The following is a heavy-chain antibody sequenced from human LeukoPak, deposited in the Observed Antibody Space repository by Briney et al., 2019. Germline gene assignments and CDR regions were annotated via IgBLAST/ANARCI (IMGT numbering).Heavy chain of an antibody. V-gene: IGHV4-39*07. Sequence: SETLSLTCTVSGGSISSSSYYWGWIRQPPGKGLEWIGSIYYSGSTYYNPSLKSRVTISVDTSKNQFSLKLSSVTAADTAVYYCARTYYDFWSGYYPNYYYYYMGVWGKGTTVTVSS. CDR2: IYYSGST. CDR3: ARTYYDFWSGYYPNYYYYYMGV. CDR1: GGSISSSSYY. D-gene: IGHD3-3*01. J-gene: IGHJ6*03.